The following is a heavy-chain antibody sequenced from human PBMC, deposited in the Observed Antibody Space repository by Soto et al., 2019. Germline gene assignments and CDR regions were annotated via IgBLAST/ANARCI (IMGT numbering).Heavy chain of an antibody. J-gene: IGHJ6*02. CDR2: IIPIFGTA. D-gene: IGHD1-1*01. CDR3: ARDHDTAKEPGDYYYGMDV. Sequence: QVQLVQSGAEVKKPGSSVKVSCKASGGTFSSYAISWVRQAPGQGLEWMGGIIPIFGTANYAQKFQGRVTITADESTSTAYMELSSLRSEDTAVYYCARDHDTAKEPGDYYYGMDVWGQGTTVTVSS. CDR1: GGTFSSYA. V-gene: IGHV1-69*01.